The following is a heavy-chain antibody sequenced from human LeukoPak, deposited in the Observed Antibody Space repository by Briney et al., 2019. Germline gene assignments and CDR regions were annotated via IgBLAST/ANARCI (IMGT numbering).Heavy chain of an antibody. J-gene: IGHJ4*01. CDR1: GGSFSGYY. CDR2: VYYRGST. Sequence: PSETLSLTCAVYGGSFSGYYWSWIRQPPGKGLEWIGSVYYRGSTYYNPSLKSRVTISVDTSKNQFSLNLSSVTAADTAVYYCARHDNWGESDDYWGQGTLVTVSS. D-gene: IGHD7-27*01. CDR3: ARHDNWGESDDY. V-gene: IGHV4-34*01.